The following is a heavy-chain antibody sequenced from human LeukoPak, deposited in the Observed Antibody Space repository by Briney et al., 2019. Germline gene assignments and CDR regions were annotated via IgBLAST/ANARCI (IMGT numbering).Heavy chain of an antibody. CDR1: GFTFSSYG. CDR2: IRYDGSNK. CDR3: AKVKQYSSSWYVIDY. Sequence: GGSLRLSCAASGFTFSSYGMHWVRQAPGKGLEWVAFIRYDGSNKYYADSVKGRFTISRDNSKNTLYLQMNSLRAEDTAVYYCAKVKQYSSSWYVIDYWGQGTLVTVSS. J-gene: IGHJ4*02. V-gene: IGHV3-30*02. D-gene: IGHD6-13*01.